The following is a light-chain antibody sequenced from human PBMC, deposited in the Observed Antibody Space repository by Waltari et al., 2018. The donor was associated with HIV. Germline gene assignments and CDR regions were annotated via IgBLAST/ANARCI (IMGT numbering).Light chain of an antibody. V-gene: IGLV2-23*02. J-gene: IGLJ2*01. CDR2: EVS. CDR3: CSYAGSSTPVV. Sequence: QSALTQPASVSGSPGQSLPISCTGTSSDVGSYNPLSWYQQHPGKAPKLMIYEVSKRPSGVSNRFSGSKSGNTASLTISGLQAEDEADYYCCSYAGSSTPVVFGGGTKLTVL. CDR1: SSDVGSYNP.